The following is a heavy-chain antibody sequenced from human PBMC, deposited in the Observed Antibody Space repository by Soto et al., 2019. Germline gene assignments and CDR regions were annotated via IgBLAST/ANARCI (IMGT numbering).Heavy chain of an antibody. CDR2: TYYRSRWYN. Sequence: SQTLSLTCAISGDSVSGNSAAWNWIRQSPSRGLEWLGRTYYRSRWYNDYAVSVKSRITVTPDTSKNQVSLQLNSVTPEDTAVYYCARSEEDSDYYYYGMDVWGQGTTVTVSS. CDR1: GDSVSGNSAA. D-gene: IGHD2-15*01. CDR3: ARSEEDSDYYYYGMDV. V-gene: IGHV6-1*01. J-gene: IGHJ6*02.